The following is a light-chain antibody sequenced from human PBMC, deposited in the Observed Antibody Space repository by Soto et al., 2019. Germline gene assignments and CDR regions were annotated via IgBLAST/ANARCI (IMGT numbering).Light chain of an antibody. CDR1: HTITPTF. Sequence: EIVLTQSPGTLSLSPGERATLSCRASHTITPTFLAWYQQKPGQAPRLLIYGASSRATDIPDRFSGSGSGTDFTLTISKLEPEDFALYYCQHYGSSPITFGQGTRLEIK. J-gene: IGKJ5*01. CDR3: QHYGSSPIT. V-gene: IGKV3-20*01. CDR2: GAS.